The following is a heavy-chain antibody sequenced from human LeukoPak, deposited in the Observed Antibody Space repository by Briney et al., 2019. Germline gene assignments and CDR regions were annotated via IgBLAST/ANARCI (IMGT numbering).Heavy chain of an antibody. J-gene: IGHJ6*03. CDR2: IYTSGST. CDR3: AREAQLLWFGEFYYYYMDV. Sequence: SETLSLTCTVSGGSISSYYWSWIRQPPGKGLEWIGRIYTSGSTNYNPSLKSRVTMSVDTSKNQFSLKLSSVTAADTAVYYCAREAQLLWFGEFYYYYMDVWGKGTTVTVSS. V-gene: IGHV4-4*07. CDR1: GGSISSYY. D-gene: IGHD3-10*01.